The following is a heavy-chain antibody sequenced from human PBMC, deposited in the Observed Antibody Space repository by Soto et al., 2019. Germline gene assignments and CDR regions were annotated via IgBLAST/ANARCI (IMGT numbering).Heavy chain of an antibody. CDR3: IRDRSMSRTDY. Sequence: GASVNVSCKASGYTFSNYFIHWVRQAPGQGLEWMGMINPSGGFTSFAHKLQGRIALTRDMSTSTVYMDLSSLRSDDTAVYYCIRDRSMSRTDYWGQGTLVTVSS. CDR2: INPSGGFT. CDR1: GYTFSNYF. J-gene: IGHJ4*02. V-gene: IGHV1-46*03.